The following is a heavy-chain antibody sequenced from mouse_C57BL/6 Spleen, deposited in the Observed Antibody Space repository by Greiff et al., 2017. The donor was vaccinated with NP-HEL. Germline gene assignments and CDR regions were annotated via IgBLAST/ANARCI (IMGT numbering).Heavy chain of an antibody. J-gene: IGHJ2*01. Sequence: VKLQESGAELVKPGASVKISCKASGYAFSSYWMNWVKQRPGKGLEWIGQIYPGDGDTNYNGKFKGKATLTADKSSSTAYMQLSSLTSEDSAVYFCARGYYGSSYVYFDYWGQGTTLTVSS. CDR2: IYPGDGDT. V-gene: IGHV1-80*01. CDR1: GYAFSSYW. D-gene: IGHD1-1*01. CDR3: ARGYYGSSYVYFDY.